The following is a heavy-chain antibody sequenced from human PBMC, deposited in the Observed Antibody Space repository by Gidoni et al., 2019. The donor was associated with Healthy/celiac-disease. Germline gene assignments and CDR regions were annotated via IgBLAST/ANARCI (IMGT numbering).Heavy chain of an antibody. CDR1: GGTFSSYA. V-gene: IGHV1-69*01. J-gene: IGHJ3*02. CDR2: IIPIFGTA. D-gene: IGHD2-2*01. Sequence: QVQLVQSGAEVKKPGSSVKVSCKASGGTFSSYAISWVRQAPGQGLEWMGGIIPIFGTANYAQKFQGRVTITADESTSTAYMELSSLRSEDTAVYYCARNQGRYCSSTSCSYDAFDIWGQGTMVTVSS. CDR3: ARNQGRYCSSTSCSYDAFDI.